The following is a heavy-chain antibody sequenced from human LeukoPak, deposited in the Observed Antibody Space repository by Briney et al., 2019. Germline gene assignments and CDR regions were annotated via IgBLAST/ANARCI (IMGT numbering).Heavy chain of an antibody. CDR2: IYSGTI. CDR3: AKEYHGDYAEYYFDY. J-gene: IGHJ4*02. D-gene: IGHD4-17*01. CDR1: GFTVSSNS. Sequence: GGSLRLSCTVSGFTVSSNSMSWVRQAPGKGLEWVSFIYSGTIHYADSVKGRFTISRDNSKNTLYLQMNSLRAEDTAVYYCAKEYHGDYAEYYFDYWGQGTLVTVSS. V-gene: IGHV3-66*03.